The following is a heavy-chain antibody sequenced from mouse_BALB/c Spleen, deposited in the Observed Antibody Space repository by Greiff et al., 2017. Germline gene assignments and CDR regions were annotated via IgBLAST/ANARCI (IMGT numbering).Heavy chain of an antibody. J-gene: IGHJ2*01. Sequence: DVKLVESGGGLVQPGGSRKLSCAASGFTFSSFGMHWVRQAPEKGLEWVAYISSGSSTIYYADTVKGRFTISRDNPKNTLFLQMTSLRSEDTAMYYCARSNYGYDEYFDYWGQGTTLTVSS. CDR1: GFTFSSFG. D-gene: IGHD2-2*01. CDR2: ISSGSSTI. CDR3: ARSNYGYDEYFDY. V-gene: IGHV5-17*02.